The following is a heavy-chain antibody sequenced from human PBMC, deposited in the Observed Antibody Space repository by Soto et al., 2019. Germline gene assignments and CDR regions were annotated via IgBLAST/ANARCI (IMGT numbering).Heavy chain of an antibody. CDR2: IKSKTDGGTT. J-gene: IGHJ4*01. V-gene: IGHV3-15*07. Sequence: GSLRLSCAASGFTFSNAWINWVREAPGKGLEWVGRIKSKTDGGTTDYAAPVKGRFAISRDDSNNMVYLQMNSLKIEDTAVYYCTTDSYSTIIIVRFEYWGHGTLVTLSS. D-gene: IGHD3-22*01. CDR3: TTDSYSTIIIVRFEY. CDR1: GFTFSNAW.